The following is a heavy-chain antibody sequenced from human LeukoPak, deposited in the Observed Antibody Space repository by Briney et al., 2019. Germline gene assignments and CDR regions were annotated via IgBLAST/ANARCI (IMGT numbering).Heavy chain of an antibody. Sequence: GGSLRLSCAASGFSVTNYYMSWVRRAPGKGLEWVSVIYSGGDTFHADSEKGRFILSRDISKNTLYLQMNSLRVDDTAVYYCTRDPDGWGQGTLVTVSS. CDR2: IYSGGDT. V-gene: IGHV3-66*01. CDR1: GFSVTNYY. J-gene: IGHJ4*02. CDR3: TRDPDG.